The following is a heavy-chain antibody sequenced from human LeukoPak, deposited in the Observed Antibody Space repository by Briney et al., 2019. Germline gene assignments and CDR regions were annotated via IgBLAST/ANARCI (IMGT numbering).Heavy chain of an antibody. Sequence: GVSLTLPCAVSGFTFSSYATSWVRHAPGEGRKWVTAINDSGGSTYYTDCVKGIFNISRDNAKNSLYLQMNSLRAEDTAVYYCAELGIAMIGGVSGKGNPVTISS. J-gene: IGHJ6*04. CDR1: GFTFSSYA. D-gene: IGHD3-10*02. CDR3: AELGIAMIGGV. CDR2: INDSGGST. V-gene: IGHV3-23*01.